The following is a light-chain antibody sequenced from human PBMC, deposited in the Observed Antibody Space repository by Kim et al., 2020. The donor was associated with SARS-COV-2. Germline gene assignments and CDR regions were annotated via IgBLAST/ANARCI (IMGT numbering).Light chain of an antibody. J-gene: IGKJ1*01. V-gene: IGKV1-5*03. CDR2: RAS. CDR1: QSISSW. Sequence: GDRVTITCRASQSISSWLAWYQQRQGKAPKVLIYRASDLEGGVPSRFSGRVSGTEFTLTISSLQPDDFATYYCQQYNTYPWTFGQGTKV. CDR3: QQYNTYPWT.